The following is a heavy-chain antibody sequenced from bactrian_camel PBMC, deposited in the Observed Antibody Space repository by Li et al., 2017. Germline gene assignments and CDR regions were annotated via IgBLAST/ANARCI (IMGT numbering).Heavy chain of an antibody. J-gene: IGHJ4*01. CDR2: INSDGKSL. CDR3: AAQGGSWPSCLMAAYTY. CDR1: GFTFANYW. D-gene: IGHD6*01. V-gene: IGHV3S25*01. Sequence: QLVESGGGLVQPGGSLRLSCAASGFTFANYWMAWVRQAPGKGLEWVANINSDGKSLYYSDSVKGRFLIARNNDKLAMYLQMNSPKPEDTAMYYCAAQGGSWPSCLMAAYTYWGRGTQVTVS.